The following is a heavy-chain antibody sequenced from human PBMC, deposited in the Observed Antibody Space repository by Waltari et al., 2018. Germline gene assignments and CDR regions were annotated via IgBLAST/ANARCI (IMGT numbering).Heavy chain of an antibody. CDR2: IYYSGST. Sequence: QVQLQESGPGLVKPSETLSLTCTVSGGSISSYYWSWIRQPPGKGLEWIGYIYYSGSTNYNPSLKSRVTISVDTSKNQFSLKLSSVTAADTAVYYCARGGYYDFWSGYPLFDYWGQGTLVTVSS. D-gene: IGHD3-3*01. J-gene: IGHJ4*02. CDR3: ARGGYYDFWSGYPLFDY. V-gene: IGHV4-59*01. CDR1: GGSISSYY.